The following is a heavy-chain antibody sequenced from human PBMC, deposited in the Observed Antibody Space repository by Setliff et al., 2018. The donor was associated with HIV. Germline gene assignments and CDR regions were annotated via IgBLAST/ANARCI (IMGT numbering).Heavy chain of an antibody. V-gene: IGHV4-34*01. D-gene: IGHD6-13*01. CDR3: VRGRDYGSSWSRPSYFDF. J-gene: IGHJ4*01. CDR1: GGSFSGYY. Sequence: PSETLSLTCAVYGGSFSGYYWSWIRQSPGKDLEWIGEVNHSGDTTYNPSLKSRVTMSVDTSKNQFSLELSSLTSADTAIYYCVRGRDYGSSWSRPSYFDFWGHGNLVTVSS. CDR2: VNHSGDT.